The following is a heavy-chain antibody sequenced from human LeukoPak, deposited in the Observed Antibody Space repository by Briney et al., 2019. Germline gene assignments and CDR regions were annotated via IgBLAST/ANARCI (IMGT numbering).Heavy chain of an antibody. CDR3: VRSRSVTYGFDY. CDR2: ILTVFGTT. CDR1: GDTFKNYA. D-gene: IGHD4-17*01. J-gene: IGHJ4*02. Sequence: SVKVSCKASGDTFKNYAVSWVRQAPGQGLEWMGGILTVFGTTNYEQKFQGRVTITTDESSSTAYMELSSVTSEDTAVYYCVRSRSVTYGFDYWGQGTLVIVSS. V-gene: IGHV1-69*05.